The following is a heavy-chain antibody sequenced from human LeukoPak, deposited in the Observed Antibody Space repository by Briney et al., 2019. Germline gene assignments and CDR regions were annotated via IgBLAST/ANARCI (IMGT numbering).Heavy chain of an antibody. D-gene: IGHD3-22*01. CDR1: GFTFSSYG. CDR2: ISYDGSKK. J-gene: IGHJ4*02. Sequence: GGSLRLSCAASGFTFSSYGMHWVRQAPGKGLEWVAVISYDGSKKYYADSVKGRFTVSRDNSKKTLYMQMNSLRAEDTAVYYCAKAPSSIFSYYYDSSGYFDYWGQGTLVTVSS. V-gene: IGHV3-30*18. CDR3: AKAPSSIFSYYYDSSGYFDY.